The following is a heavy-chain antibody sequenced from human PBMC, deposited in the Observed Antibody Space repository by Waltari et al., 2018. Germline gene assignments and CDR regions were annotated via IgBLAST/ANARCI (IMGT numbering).Heavy chain of an antibody. CDR3: ARSHYYDTLGYYDY. Sequence: QVQLVQSGSELKRPGASVKVSCKASGYTFVTYALHWVRQAPGQGLEWMGWIHTNTGKPTYAQGFTGRFVFSMDTSVNTAYLQINSLDAEDTAVYYCARSHYYDTLGYYDYWGQGTLVTVSS. D-gene: IGHD3-22*01. CDR2: IHTNTGKP. J-gene: IGHJ4*02. V-gene: IGHV7-4-1*02. CDR1: GYTFVTYA.